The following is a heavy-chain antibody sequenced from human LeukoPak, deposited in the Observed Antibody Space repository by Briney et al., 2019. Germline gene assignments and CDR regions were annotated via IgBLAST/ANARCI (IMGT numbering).Heavy chain of an antibody. Sequence: GGTLRLSCAASLFSFSSYWMSWVRQAPGKGLEWVANIKQDGSDKYYVDSVKGRFTISRDNAKNSLNLQLNSLRADDTAVYYCARLTGTTGFDYWGQGTLVTVSS. CDR3: ARLTGTTGFDY. J-gene: IGHJ4*02. CDR2: IKQDGSDK. CDR1: LFSFSSYW. V-gene: IGHV3-7*01. D-gene: IGHD1-1*01.